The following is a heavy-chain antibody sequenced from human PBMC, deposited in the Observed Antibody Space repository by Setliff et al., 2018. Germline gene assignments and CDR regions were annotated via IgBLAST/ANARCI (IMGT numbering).Heavy chain of an antibody. CDR3: ARSLGSGSYYNSRPFYSDY. V-gene: IGHV4-61*09. CDR2: IDPSGNT. CDR1: GGSISSSSNY. D-gene: IGHD3-10*01. J-gene: IGHJ4*02. Sequence: SETLSLTCTVSGGSISSSSNYWSWIRQPAGRGLEWIGHIDPSGNTNYHPSLKSRVTISGDTSKNQFSLKLTSVTAADTAVYFCARSLGSGSYYNSRPFYSDYWGQGTLVTVSS.